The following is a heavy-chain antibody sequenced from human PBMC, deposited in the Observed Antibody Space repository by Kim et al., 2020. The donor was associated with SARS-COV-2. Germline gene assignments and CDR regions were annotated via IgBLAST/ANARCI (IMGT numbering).Heavy chain of an antibody. CDR3: ARDGPVLQYFDWLVPASGYYFDY. CDR2: IKQDGSEK. V-gene: IGHV3-7*01. D-gene: IGHD3-9*01. CDR1: GFTFSSYW. Sequence: GGSLRLSCAASGFTFSSYWMSWVRQAPGKGLEWVANIKQDGSEKYYVDSVKGRFTISRDNAKNSLYLQMNSLRAEDTAVYYCARDGPVLQYFDWLVPASGYYFDYWGQGTLVTVSS. J-gene: IGHJ4*02.